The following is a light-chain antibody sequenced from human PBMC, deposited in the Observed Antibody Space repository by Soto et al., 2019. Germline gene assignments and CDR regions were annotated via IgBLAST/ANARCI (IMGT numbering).Light chain of an antibody. CDR1: SSNIGARFD. CDR2: DNN. J-gene: IGLJ3*02. Sequence: QSVLTQPPSVSGAPGQRVTISCTGSSSNIGARFDVHWYQQLPGTAPKLLIYDNNNRPAGVPDRFSGSKSGTSASLAITGLQAEDEADYYCQSYDSDLSGVVFGGGTKLTVL. CDR3: QSYDSDLSGVV. V-gene: IGLV1-40*01.